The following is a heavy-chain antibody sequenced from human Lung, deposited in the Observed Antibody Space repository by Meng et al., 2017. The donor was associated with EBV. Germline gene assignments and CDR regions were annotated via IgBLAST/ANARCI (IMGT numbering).Heavy chain of an antibody. Sequence: QGKLQEAGLGRLKPAGTPSLTCAVSGGSISSSNWWSWVRQPPGKGLEWIGEIYHSGSTNYNPSLKSRVTISVDKSKNQFSLKLSSVTAADTAVYYCARYCSGGSCYRDVSRNNWYIDLWGRGTLVTVSS. V-gene: IGHV4-4*02. CDR1: GGSISSSNW. D-gene: IGHD2-15*01. J-gene: IGHJ2*01. CDR2: IYHSGST. CDR3: ARYCSGGSCYRDVSRNNWYIDL.